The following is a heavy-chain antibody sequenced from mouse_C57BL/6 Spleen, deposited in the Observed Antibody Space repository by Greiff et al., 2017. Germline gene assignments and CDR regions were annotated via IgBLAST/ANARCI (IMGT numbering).Heavy chain of an antibody. D-gene: IGHD1-1*01. CDR3: AREDGSNFDY. CDR1: GYTFTGYW. Sequence: QVQLQQPGTELVKPGASVKLSCKASGYTFTGYWMHWVKQRPGQGLEWIGNINPSNGGSSYNEKFKSKATLTVDKSSSTAYMQHTALTSEDSAVYYCAREDGSNFDYWGQGTTLTVSS. CDR2: INPSNGGS. J-gene: IGHJ2*01. V-gene: IGHV1-53*01.